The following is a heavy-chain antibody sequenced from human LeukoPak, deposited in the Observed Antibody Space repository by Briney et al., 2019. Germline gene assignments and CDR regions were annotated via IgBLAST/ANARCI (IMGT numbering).Heavy chain of an antibody. Sequence: GASVKVSCKASGYTFTSYGISGVRQAPGQGLEWMGWISAYNGNTNYAQKVQGRVTMTTDTSTSTAYMELRSLRSDDTAVYYCARPSIVGATTAVDYWGQGTLVTVSS. CDR1: GYTFTSYG. CDR3: ARPSIVGATTAVDY. CDR2: ISAYNGNT. V-gene: IGHV1-18*01. D-gene: IGHD1-26*01. J-gene: IGHJ4*02.